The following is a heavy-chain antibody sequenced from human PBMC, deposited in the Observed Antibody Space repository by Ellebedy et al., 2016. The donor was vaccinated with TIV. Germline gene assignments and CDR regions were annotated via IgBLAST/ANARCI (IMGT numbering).Heavy chain of an antibody. CDR2: ISSSGGRT. Sequence: GGSLRLXCAASGFTFTTYAMTWVRQAPGKGLEWVSTISSSGGRTYYADSVRGQFTISRDNSRNTLYLQMTSLRAEDTAVYYCVRDFDYWGQGTLVTVSS. CDR3: VRDFDY. V-gene: IGHV3-23*01. J-gene: IGHJ4*02. CDR1: GFTFTTYA.